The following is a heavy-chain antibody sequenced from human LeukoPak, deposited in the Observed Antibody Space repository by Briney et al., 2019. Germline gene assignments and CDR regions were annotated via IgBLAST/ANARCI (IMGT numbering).Heavy chain of an antibody. Sequence: GSLRLSCAASGFTFSTYSMNWIRQPPGKGLEWIGNTFSTSTLYNASLRSRVTILVDTSKNQFSLKLTSATAADTAIYYCARYKFHNYFDPWGQGTLVVVSS. CDR3: ARYKFHNYFDP. D-gene: IGHD5-24*01. V-gene: IGHV4-59*01. CDR1: GFTFSTYS. J-gene: IGHJ5*02. CDR2: TFSTST.